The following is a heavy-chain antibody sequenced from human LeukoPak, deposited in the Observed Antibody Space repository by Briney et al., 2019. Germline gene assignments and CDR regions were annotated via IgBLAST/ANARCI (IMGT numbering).Heavy chain of an antibody. CDR1: GGSISSGGYS. D-gene: IGHD3-9*01. V-gene: IGHV4-61*08. Sequence: SETLSLTCAVSGGSISSGGYSWSWIRQPPGKGLEWIGYIYYSGSTNYNPSLKSRVTISVDTSKNQFSLKLSSVTAADTAVYYCARDFYDILTGYWDYWGQGTLVTVSS. CDR2: IYYSGST. CDR3: ARDFYDILTGYWDY. J-gene: IGHJ4*02.